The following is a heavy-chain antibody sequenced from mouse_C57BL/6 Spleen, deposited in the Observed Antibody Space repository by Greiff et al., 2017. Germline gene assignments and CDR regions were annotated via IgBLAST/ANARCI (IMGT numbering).Heavy chain of an antibody. J-gene: IGHJ1*03. CDR3: ARGGVGRYWYFDV. V-gene: IGHV1-53*01. Sequence: QVQLQQPGTELVTPGASVKLSCKASGYTFTSYWMHWVQQRPGQGLEWIGNINPSNGGTTSNEKFKSKATLTVDKSSITAYMQLSILTSADYAVDYCARGGVGRYWYFDVWGTGTTVTVSA. CDR1: GYTFTSYW. D-gene: IGHD1-3*01. CDR2: INPSNGGT.